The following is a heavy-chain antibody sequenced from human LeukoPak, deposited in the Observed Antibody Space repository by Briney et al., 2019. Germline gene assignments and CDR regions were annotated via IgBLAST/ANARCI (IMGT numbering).Heavy chain of an antibody. V-gene: IGHV3-23*01. J-gene: IGHJ4*02. CDR1: GFTFSSYA. D-gene: IGHD3-22*01. Sequence: GGSLRLSCAASGFTFSSYAMSWVRQAPGKGLEWVSAISGSGDSTYYADSVKGRFTISRDNSKNTLYLQMNSLRAEDTAVYYCAKDENYYDSSGYYPRPYWGQGTLVTVSS. CDR2: ISGSGDST. CDR3: AKDENYYDSSGYYPRPY.